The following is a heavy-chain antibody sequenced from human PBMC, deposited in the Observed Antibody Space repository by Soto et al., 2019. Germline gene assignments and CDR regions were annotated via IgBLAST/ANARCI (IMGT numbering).Heavy chain of an antibody. J-gene: IGHJ3*02. CDR3: ARGNKYYDFWSGYSPDPFDI. V-gene: IGHV1-69*13. D-gene: IGHD3-3*01. CDR1: GGTFSSYA. CDR2: IIPIFGTA. Sequence: SVKVSCKASGGTFSSYAISWVRQAPGQGLEWMGGIIPIFGTANYAQKFQGRVTITADESTSTAYMELSSLSTEDTAVYYCARGNKYYDFWSGYSPDPFDISGQGTLLTV.